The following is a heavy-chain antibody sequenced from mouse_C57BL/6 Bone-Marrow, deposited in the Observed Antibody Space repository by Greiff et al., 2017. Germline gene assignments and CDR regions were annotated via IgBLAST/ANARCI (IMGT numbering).Heavy chain of an antibody. D-gene: IGHD1-1*01. J-gene: IGHJ2*01. Sequence: QVHVKQPGAELVKPGASVKVSCKASGYTFTSYWMHWVKQRPGQGLEWIGRIHPSDSDTNYNQKFKGKATLTVDKSSSTAYMQLSSLTSEDSAVYYCAITFYYYGSSLDYWGQGTTLTVSS. V-gene: IGHV1-74*01. CDR2: IHPSDSDT. CDR3: AITFYYYGSSLDY. CDR1: GYTFTSYW.